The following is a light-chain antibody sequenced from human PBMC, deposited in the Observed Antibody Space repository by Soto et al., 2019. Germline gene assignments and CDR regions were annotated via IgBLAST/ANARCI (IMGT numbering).Light chain of an antibody. J-gene: IGLJ2*01. CDR2: EVS. CDR1: SSDIGGYNY. V-gene: IGLV2-8*01. Sequence: QSVLTQPPSASGSPGQSVTISCTGDSSDIGGYNYVSWYQQHPGKAPKLMIYEVSKRPSGVPDRFSGSKSCNTASLTVSGLQAEDAADYYCSSYAGSNNVVFGGGTKLTVL. CDR3: SSYAGSNNVV.